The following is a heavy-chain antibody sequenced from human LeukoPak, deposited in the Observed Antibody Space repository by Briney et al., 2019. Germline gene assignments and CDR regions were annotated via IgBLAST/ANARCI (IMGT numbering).Heavy chain of an antibody. J-gene: IGHJ6*03. CDR3: AKDRCSNGIGCLYYYMDV. CDR1: GFTFSSYA. D-gene: IGHD2-8*01. CDR2: IRGSGGGT. Sequence: GGSLRLSCAASGFTFSSYAMSWVRQAPGKGLEWVSAIRGSGGGTNYGDSVKGRFTISRDNAKNSLYLQMNSLRAEDTAVYYCAKDRCSNGIGCLYYYMDVWGKGSTVTIYS. V-gene: IGHV3-23*01.